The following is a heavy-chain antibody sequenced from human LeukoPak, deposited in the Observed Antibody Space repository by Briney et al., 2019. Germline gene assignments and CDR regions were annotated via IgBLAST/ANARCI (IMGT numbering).Heavy chain of an antibody. V-gene: IGHV3-30*02. D-gene: IGHD4-11*01. CDR1: GFTFSSYG. Sequence: GGSLRLSCAASGFTFSSYGMHWVRQAPGKGLEWVAFIRYDGSNKYYADSVKGRFAISRDNSKNTLYLQMNSLRAEDTAVYYCARLHGHGFDPWGQGTLVTVSS. CDR3: ARLHGHGFDP. CDR2: IRYDGSNK. J-gene: IGHJ5*02.